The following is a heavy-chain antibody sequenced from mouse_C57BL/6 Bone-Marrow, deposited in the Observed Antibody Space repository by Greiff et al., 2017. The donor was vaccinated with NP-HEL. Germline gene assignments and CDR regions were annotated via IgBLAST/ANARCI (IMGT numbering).Heavy chain of an antibody. Sequence: VQLKESGGDLVKPGGSLKLSCAASGFTFSSYGMSWVRQTPDKRLEWVATISSGGSYTYYPDSVKGRFTISRDNAKNTLYLQMSSLKSEDTAMYYCARDDYYGTYWYFDVWGTGTTVTVSS. J-gene: IGHJ1*03. CDR2: ISSGGSYT. D-gene: IGHD1-1*01. V-gene: IGHV5-6*01. CDR1: GFTFSSYG. CDR3: ARDDYYGTYWYFDV.